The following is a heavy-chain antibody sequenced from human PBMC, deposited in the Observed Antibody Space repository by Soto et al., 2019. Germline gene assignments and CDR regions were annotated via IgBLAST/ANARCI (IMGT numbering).Heavy chain of an antibody. Sequence: SETLSLTCAVYGGSVNGYYWNWIRQPPGKGLKWIGEINHTGGTHYNPSLKSRVTMSVDTSKNQFSLRLSSVTAADTAIYYCATRITVFGLLIPPFDPWGQGTQVTVSS. D-gene: IGHD3-3*01. J-gene: IGHJ5*02. CDR3: ATRITVFGLLIPPFDP. CDR1: GGSVNGYY. V-gene: IGHV4-34*01. CDR2: INHTGGT.